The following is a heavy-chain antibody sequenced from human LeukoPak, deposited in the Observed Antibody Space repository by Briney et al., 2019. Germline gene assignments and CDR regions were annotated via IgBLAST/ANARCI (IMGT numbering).Heavy chain of an antibody. Sequence: SETLSLTCAVYGGSFSGYYWTWIRQPPGKGLEWIGEINHSGSTNYNPSLKSRLTISVDTSKTQFSLKLSSVTAADTAVYYCARGRSGYSYGHHFDYWGQGTLVTVSS. D-gene: IGHD5-18*01. CDR3: ARGRSGYSYGHHFDY. J-gene: IGHJ4*02. V-gene: IGHV4-34*01. CDR1: GGSFSGYY. CDR2: INHSGST.